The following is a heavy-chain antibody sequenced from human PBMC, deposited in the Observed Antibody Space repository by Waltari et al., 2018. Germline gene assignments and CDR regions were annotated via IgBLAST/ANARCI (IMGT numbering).Heavy chain of an antibody. CDR2: IYYSGST. CDR1: GGSISSHY. Sequence: QVQLQESGPGLVKPSETLSLTCTVSGGSISSHYWSWIRQPPGKGLEWIGYIYYSGSTNYNPSLKSRVTISVDTSKNQFSLKLSSVTAADTAVYYCARGWNYSYYYYYGMDVWGQGTTVTVSS. J-gene: IGHJ6*02. D-gene: IGHD1-7*01. CDR3: ARGWNYSYYYYYGMDV. V-gene: IGHV4-59*11.